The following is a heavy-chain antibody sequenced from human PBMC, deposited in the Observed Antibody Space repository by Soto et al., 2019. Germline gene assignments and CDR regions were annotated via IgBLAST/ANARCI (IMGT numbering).Heavy chain of an antibody. Sequence: GGSLRLSCAASGFTFSSYGMHWVRQAPGKGLEWVAVIWYDGSNKYYADSVKGRFTISRDNSKNTLYLQMNSLRAEDTAVYYCARDAEFLAAAGYYFDYWGQGTLVTVSS. J-gene: IGHJ4*02. V-gene: IGHV3-33*01. CDR1: GFTFSSYG. D-gene: IGHD6-13*01. CDR2: IWYDGSNK. CDR3: ARDAEFLAAAGYYFDY.